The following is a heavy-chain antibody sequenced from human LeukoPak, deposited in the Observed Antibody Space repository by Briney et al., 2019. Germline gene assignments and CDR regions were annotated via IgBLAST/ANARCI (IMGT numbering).Heavy chain of an antibody. CDR3: ARRGFGYSVDV. D-gene: IGHD5-18*01. J-gene: IGHJ6*02. V-gene: IGHV4-39*01. CDR2: VYHNGNT. Sequence: SETLSLTCTVSVGSISDTNSYWTWIRQPPGKGLEWIGSVYHNGNTYYSPTLRGRVTISADSSRNQFSLRLSSVTAADTAVYFCARRGFGYSVDVWGQGTTVTVSS. CDR1: VGSISDTNSY.